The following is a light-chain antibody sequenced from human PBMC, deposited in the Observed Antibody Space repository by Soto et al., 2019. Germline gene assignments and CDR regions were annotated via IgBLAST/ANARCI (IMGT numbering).Light chain of an antibody. Sequence: DIQMTQSPSTLSASLGDRVTITCRASQTISSWLAWYQQKPVKAPELLIYKASTLKSGVPSRFSDRGSGTEVTLTITSLQPDDFATYYCQQYNTYSTFGPGTKLEIK. CDR2: KAS. J-gene: IGKJ2*01. CDR1: QTISSW. CDR3: QQYNTYST. V-gene: IGKV1-5*03.